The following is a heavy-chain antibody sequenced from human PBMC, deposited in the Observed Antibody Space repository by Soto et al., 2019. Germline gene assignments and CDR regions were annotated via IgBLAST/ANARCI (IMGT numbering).Heavy chain of an antibody. D-gene: IGHD3-3*01. Sequence: QVQLQESGPGLVKPSQTLSLTCTVSGGSISSGGYYWSWIRQHPGKGLEWIGYIYYSGSTYYNPSLKSRVTTSVDTSKNQFSLKLSSVAAADTAVYYCARGGALSRVYDFWSGYYDYYYYYMDVWGKGTTVTVSS. CDR3: ARGGALSRVYDFWSGYYDYYYYYMDV. CDR1: GGSISSGGYY. J-gene: IGHJ6*03. CDR2: IYYSGST. V-gene: IGHV4-31*03.